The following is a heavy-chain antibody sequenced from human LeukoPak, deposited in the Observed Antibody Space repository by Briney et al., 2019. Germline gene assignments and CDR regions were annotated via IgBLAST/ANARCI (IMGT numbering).Heavy chain of an antibody. CDR2: ISGYAYST. V-gene: IGHV3-23*01. CDR3: AKDRTRTYYYDSSGPGQAFDI. Sequence: PGGSLRLSCAASEFTFSSYAMSWVRQAPGKGLEWVSAISGYAYSTYYEDSVKGRFTISRNNSNNTLYLQMNSLRAEDTAVYYCAKDRTRTYYYDSSGPGQAFDIWGRGTMVTVSS. J-gene: IGHJ3*02. D-gene: IGHD3-22*01. CDR1: EFTFSSYA.